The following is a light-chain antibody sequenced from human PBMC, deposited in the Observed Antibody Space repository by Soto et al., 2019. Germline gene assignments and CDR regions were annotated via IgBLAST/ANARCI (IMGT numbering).Light chain of an antibody. J-gene: IGLJ1*01. V-gene: IGLV2-11*01. CDR3: CSYADSYSYV. CDR1: SSDVGGYNY. CDR2: DVS. Sequence: QSALTQPRSVSGSPGQSVTISCTGTSSDVGGYNYVSWYQQHPGKAPKLMIYDVSKRPSGVPDRFSGSKSGTTASPTSSGLQAVDEAGCYCCSYADSYSYVFGTGTELTVL.